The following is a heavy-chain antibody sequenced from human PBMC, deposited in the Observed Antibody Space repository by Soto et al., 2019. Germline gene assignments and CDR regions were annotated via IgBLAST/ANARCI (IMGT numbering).Heavy chain of an antibody. J-gene: IGHJ4*02. CDR2: ISNDGSNK. CDR3: ARGDYYGSRNYYRADY. Sequence: QVQLVESGGGVVQPGRSLRLSCAASGFTFSSYAMHWVRQAPGKGLEWVALISNDGSNKYYADSVKGRFTISRDNSKNTLYVRMNSLGAEDTAVYYCARGDYYGSRNYYRADYWGQGTLVTVSS. V-gene: IGHV3-30*04. D-gene: IGHD3-10*01. CDR1: GFTFSSYA.